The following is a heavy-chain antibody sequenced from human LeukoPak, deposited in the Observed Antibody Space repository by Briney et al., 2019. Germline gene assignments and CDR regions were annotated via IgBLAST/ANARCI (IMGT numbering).Heavy chain of an antibody. J-gene: IGHJ4*02. CDR3: AKDRGLGATTFSFDY. D-gene: IGHD5-12*01. Sequence: VGSLRLSCAASGFTFSSSAMNWVRQAPGKGLEWVSTISGSGGSTYYADSVKGRFTISRDNSKNTLYLQMNSLRAEDTAVYYCAKDRGLGATTFSFDYWGQGTLVTVSS. CDR2: ISGSGGST. CDR1: GFTFSSSA. V-gene: IGHV3-23*01.